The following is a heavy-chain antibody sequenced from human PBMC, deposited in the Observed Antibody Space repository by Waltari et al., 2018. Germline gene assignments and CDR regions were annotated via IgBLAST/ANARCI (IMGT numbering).Heavy chain of an antibody. CDR1: GFNFDDYA. D-gene: IGHD1-26*01. CDR2: MSLNSDNI. V-gene: IGHV3-9*01. CDR3: AKGHSGSYGLKD. J-gene: IGHJ4*02. Sequence: EVQLVESGGGLVQPGRSLRLSCAVSGFNFDDYAMHWVRQAPGKGRGWVSGMSLNSDNIGYAYSVKGRFTISRDNAKNSLYLQMNSLRPEDTALYYCAKGHSGSYGLKDWGQGTLVTVSS.